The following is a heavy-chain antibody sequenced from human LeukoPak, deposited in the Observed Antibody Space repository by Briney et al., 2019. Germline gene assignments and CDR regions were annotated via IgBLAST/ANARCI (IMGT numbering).Heavy chain of an antibody. D-gene: IGHD2-15*01. Sequence: SETLSLTCTLCGGSISSGKYYWSWIRQPPGNCLEWLGYVYYSGSTYYNPSLKSRVTISVDTSKNQFSLKLSSVTAADTAVYYCARGCSGGSCEHDYGDYRTPYFDYWGQGTLVTVSS. CDR3: ARGCSGGSCEHDYGDYRTPYFDY. J-gene: IGHJ4*02. CDR1: GGSISSGKYY. CDR2: VYYSGST. V-gene: IGHV4-30-4*01.